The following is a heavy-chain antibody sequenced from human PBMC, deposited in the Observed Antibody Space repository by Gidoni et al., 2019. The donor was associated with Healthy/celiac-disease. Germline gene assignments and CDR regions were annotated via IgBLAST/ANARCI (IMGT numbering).Heavy chain of an antibody. CDR1: GFTFSSYD. D-gene: IGHD1-7*01. J-gene: IGHJ4*02. CDR3: AREHRGGTSGFDY. Sequence: EVQLVESGGGLVQPGGSLRLSCAASGFTFSSYDMHWVRQATGKGLEWVSAIGTAGDTYYPGSVKGRFTISRENAKNSLYLQMNSLRAGDTAVYYCAREHRGGTSGFDYWGQGTLVTVSS. V-gene: IGHV3-13*01. CDR2: IGTAGDT.